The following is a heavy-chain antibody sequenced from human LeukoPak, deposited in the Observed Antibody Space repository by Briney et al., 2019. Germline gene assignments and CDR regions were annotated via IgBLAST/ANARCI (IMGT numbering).Heavy chain of an antibody. J-gene: IGHJ4*02. D-gene: IGHD6-19*01. CDR2: ISWNSGSM. CDR1: GFTFDDYA. CDR3: AKDYSSGWSRGFDY. Sequence: GGSLRLSCAASGFTFDDYAMHWVRQTPGKGLEWVSGISWNSGSMGYADSVKGRFTISRDNAKDSLYLQMNSLRAEDTAFYYCAKDYSSGWSRGFDYWGQGTLVTVSS. V-gene: IGHV3-9*01.